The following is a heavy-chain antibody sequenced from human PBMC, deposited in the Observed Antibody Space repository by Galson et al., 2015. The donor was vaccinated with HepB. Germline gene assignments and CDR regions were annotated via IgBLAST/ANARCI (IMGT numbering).Heavy chain of an antibody. CDR3: ARGGQRGSSTYFDY. CDR1: GFTFSNAW. V-gene: IGHV3-15*01. CDR2: IKSKTDGGTT. Sequence: SLRLSCAASGFTFSNAWMSWVRQAPGKGLEWVGRIKSKTDGGTTDYAAPVKGRFTISRDDSKNTLYLQMNSLKTEDTAMYYCARGGQRGSSTYFDYWGQGTLVTVSS. J-gene: IGHJ4*02. D-gene: IGHD1-26*01.